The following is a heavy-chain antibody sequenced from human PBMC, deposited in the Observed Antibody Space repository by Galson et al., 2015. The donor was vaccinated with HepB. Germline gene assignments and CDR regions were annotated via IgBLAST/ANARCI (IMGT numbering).Heavy chain of an antibody. CDR1: GGSVCSGGYY. V-gene: IGHV4-31*01. J-gene: IGHJ4*02. CDR3: ARGSEDNYGSFDY. Sequence: TLSLTCTVSGGSVCSGGYYWSWIRQHPGKGLEWIGYTHYSGSTYYNPSLRGQLTISEGMSKNQFSLKLSSVTAADTAIYYCARGSEDNYGSFDYWGQGTLVTVSS. D-gene: IGHD3-10*01. CDR2: THYSGST.